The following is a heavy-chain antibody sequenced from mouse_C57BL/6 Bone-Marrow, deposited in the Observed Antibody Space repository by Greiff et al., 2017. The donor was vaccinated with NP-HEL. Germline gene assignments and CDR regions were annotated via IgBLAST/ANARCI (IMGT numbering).Heavy chain of an antibody. Sequence: QVQLQQSGAELVKPGASVKISCKASGYAFSSYWMNWVKQRPGKGLEWIGQIYPGDGDTNYIGKFKGKATLTADKSSSTAYMQLSSLTSEDSAVDFCARGNYGSSYGNYWGQGTTLTVSS. CDR1: GYAFSSYW. CDR2: IYPGDGDT. J-gene: IGHJ2*01. V-gene: IGHV1-80*01. CDR3: ARGNYGSSYGNY. D-gene: IGHD1-1*01.